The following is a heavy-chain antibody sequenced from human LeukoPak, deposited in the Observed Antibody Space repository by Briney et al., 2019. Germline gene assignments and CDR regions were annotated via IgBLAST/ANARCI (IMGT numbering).Heavy chain of an antibody. V-gene: IGHV5-51*01. D-gene: IGHD2-2*01. CDR1: GYSFTSYW. CDR2: IYPGDSDT. CDR3: TSAIVVVPAANARAFDI. J-gene: IGHJ3*02. Sequence: GESLKISCKGSGYSFTSYWIGWVRQMPGKGLEWMGIIYPGDSDTRYSPSFQGQVTISADKSISTAYLQWSSLKASDTAMYYCTSAIVVVPAANARAFDIWGQGTMVTVSS.